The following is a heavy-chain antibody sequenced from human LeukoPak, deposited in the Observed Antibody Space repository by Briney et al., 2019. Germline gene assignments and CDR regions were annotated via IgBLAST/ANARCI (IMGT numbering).Heavy chain of an antibody. CDR2: ISTSSIYK. J-gene: IGHJ3*02. CDR3: ARAPVIFGSGTQDAFDI. CDR1: GFTFSRYT. Sequence: GGSLKLSCGASGFTFSRYTMNWVRQAPGKGLEWVASISTSSIYKYYGDPVKGRFTISRDNSRNSAYLQMDSLSPEDTAVYYCARAPVIFGSGTQDAFDIWGQGTMVTVSS. V-gene: IGHV3-21*01. D-gene: IGHD3-10*01.